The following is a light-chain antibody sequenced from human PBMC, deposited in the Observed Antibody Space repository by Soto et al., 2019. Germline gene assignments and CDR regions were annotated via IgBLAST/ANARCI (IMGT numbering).Light chain of an antibody. CDR2: AAS. J-gene: IGKJ5*01. Sequence: DIQMTQSPSSLSASVGDRVTITCRASQGVANYLNWYRQKPGRAPKLLIYAASSLQRGVPSRFSGSGFGTDFXLXISXXXXXDFXXYYCQQNYSPPPITXGXGXRLEIK. CDR3: QQNYSPPPIT. CDR1: QGVANY. V-gene: IGKV1-39*01.